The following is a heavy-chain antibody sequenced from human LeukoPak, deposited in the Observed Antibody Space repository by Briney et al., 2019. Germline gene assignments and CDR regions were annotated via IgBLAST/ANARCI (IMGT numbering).Heavy chain of an antibody. CDR2: VNRDGSET. V-gene: IGHV3-7*03. CDR1: GFALSSHW. CDR3: ARNNGMDV. J-gene: IGHJ6*02. Sequence: GGSLRLSCAASGFALSSHWMTWVRQVPGRGPEWVANVNRDGSETYYLDSVKGRFTISKDNAKNSLYLQMNSPRAEDTALYHCARNNGMDVWGQGTTVIVSS.